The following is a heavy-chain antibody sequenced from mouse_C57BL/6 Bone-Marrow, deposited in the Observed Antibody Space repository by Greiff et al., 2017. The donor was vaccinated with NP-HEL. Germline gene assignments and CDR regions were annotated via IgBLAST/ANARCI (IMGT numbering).Heavy chain of an antibody. V-gene: IGHV1-72*01. CDR3: AVYYYGSSPYYFDY. CDR2: IAPNSGGT. Sequence: QVQLQQPGAELVKPGASVQLSCKASGYTFTSYWMHWVKQRPGRGLEWIGRIAPNSGGTKYNEKFKRKATLTVDKPSSTAYMQLSSLTSEDSAVYYCAVYYYGSSPYYFDYWGQGTTLTVSS. CDR1: GYTFTSYW. J-gene: IGHJ2*01. D-gene: IGHD1-1*01.